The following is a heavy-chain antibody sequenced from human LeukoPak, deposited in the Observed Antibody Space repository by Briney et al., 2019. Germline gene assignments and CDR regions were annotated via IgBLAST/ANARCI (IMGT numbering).Heavy chain of an antibody. CDR3: ARVRFSGYDPNDY. J-gene: IGHJ4*02. CDR2: ISSTSSYI. Sequence: GGSLRLSCAASGFTFSSYGMHWVRQAPGKGLEWVSSISSTSSYIYYADSVKGRFTISRDNAKNSLYLQMNSLRVADTAVYYCARVRFSGYDPNDYWGQGTLVTVSS. D-gene: IGHD5-12*01. CDR1: GFTFSSYG. V-gene: IGHV3-21*01.